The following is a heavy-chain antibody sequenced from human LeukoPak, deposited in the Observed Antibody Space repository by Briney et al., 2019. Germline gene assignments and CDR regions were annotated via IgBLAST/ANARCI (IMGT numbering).Heavy chain of an antibody. CDR2: INPSGDST. Sequence: ASVKVSCKASGYTFTSYYMHWVRQAPGQGLEWMGIINPSGDSTSYAQKFQGRVTMTRDTSTSTVYMELSSLRSEDTAVYYCARSSRSWLFDYWGQGTLVTVSS. CDR3: ARSSRSWLFDY. J-gene: IGHJ4*02. D-gene: IGHD6-13*01. V-gene: IGHV1-46*01. CDR1: GYTFTSYY.